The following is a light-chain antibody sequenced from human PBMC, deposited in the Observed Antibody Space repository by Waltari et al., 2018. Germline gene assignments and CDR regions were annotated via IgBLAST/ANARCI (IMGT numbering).Light chain of an antibody. J-gene: IGLJ2*01. CDR1: SSNIGAGYD. CDR2: GNS. Sequence: QSVLTQPPSVSGAPGQRVTISCTGSSSNIGAGYDVHWYLQLPGTAPKLPIYGNSNRPSGVPDRFSGSKSGTSASLAITGLQAEGVADYYCQSYDSSLSGSGVFGGGTKLTVL. V-gene: IGLV1-40*01. CDR3: QSYDSSLSGSGV.